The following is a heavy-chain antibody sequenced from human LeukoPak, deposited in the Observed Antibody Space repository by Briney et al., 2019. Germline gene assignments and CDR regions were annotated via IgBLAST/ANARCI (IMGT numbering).Heavy chain of an antibody. Sequence: SETLSLTCTVSGGSISSSSYYWGWIRQPPGKGLEWIGSIYYSGSTYYNPSLKCRVTISVDTSKNQFSLKLSSVTAADTAVYYCARLIVATITFDYWGQGTLVTVSS. CDR1: GGSISSSSYY. D-gene: IGHD5-12*01. J-gene: IGHJ4*02. V-gene: IGHV4-39*07. CDR2: IYYSGST. CDR3: ARLIVATITFDY.